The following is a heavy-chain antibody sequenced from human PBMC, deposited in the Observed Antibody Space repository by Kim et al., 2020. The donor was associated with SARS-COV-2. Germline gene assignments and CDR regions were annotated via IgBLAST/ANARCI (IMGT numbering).Heavy chain of an antibody. CDR2: INTNTGNP. Sequence: ASVKVSCKASGYTFTSYAMNWVRQAPGQGLEWMGWINTNTGNPTYAQGFTGRFVFSLDTSVSTAYLQISSLKAEDTAVYYCAGGAGGQWLAGPRHYWGQGTLVTVSS. J-gene: IGHJ4*02. D-gene: IGHD6-19*01. CDR3: AGGAGGQWLAGPRHY. V-gene: IGHV7-4-1*02. CDR1: GYTFTSYA.